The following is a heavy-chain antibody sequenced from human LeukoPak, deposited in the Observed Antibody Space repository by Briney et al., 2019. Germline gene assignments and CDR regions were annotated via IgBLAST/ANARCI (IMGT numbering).Heavy chain of an antibody. J-gene: IGHJ6*04. D-gene: IGHD3-9*01. CDR3: ACGVFYDILTGPHYYYGMDV. CDR2: IIPNFGTA. CDR1: GGTFSSYA. Sequence: SVKVSCKASGGTFSSYAISWVRQAPGQGLEWMGGIIPNFGTANYAQKFQGRVTITADKSTSTAYMELLNLRSEDTAVYYGACGVFYDILTGPHYYYGMDVWGKGTTVTVSS. V-gene: IGHV1-69*06.